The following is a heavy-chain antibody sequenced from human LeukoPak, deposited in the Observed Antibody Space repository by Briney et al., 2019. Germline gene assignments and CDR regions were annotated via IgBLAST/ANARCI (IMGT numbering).Heavy chain of an antibody. D-gene: IGHD3-16*01. CDR2: FYASGNT. V-gene: IGHV4-4*07. CDR3: ARLKAEGGLDY. J-gene: IGHJ4*02. CDR1: GGSISSYY. Sequence: SETLSLTCTVSGGSISSYYWSWIRQPAGKGLEWLGHFYASGNTYYNPSLKSRVTVSVDTSKNQFSLKVSSVTAADTAVYYCARLKAEGGLDYWGQGAPVTVSS.